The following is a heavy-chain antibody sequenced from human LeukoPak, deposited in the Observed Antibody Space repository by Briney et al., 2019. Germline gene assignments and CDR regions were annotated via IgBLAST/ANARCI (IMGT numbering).Heavy chain of an antibody. D-gene: IGHD3-3*01. Sequence: SETLSLTCVVSGGSISSYNWWSWVRQSPGKGLEWIGEVYHRGSTNYNPSLKSRVTISVDTSKNQFSLKLSSVTAADTAVYYCARGRLLSGTTSYSDVWGKGTTVTVSS. CDR2: VYHRGST. J-gene: IGHJ6*04. CDR3: ARGRLLSGTTSYSDV. V-gene: IGHV4-4*02. CDR1: GGSISSYNW.